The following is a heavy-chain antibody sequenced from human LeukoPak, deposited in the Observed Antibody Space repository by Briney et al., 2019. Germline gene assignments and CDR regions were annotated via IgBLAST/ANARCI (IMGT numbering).Heavy chain of an antibody. Sequence: GRSLRLSCAASGFTFTNYGMHWVRQAPGKGLEWVAVIWYDGRNKYYADSVKGRFTISRDNSKNTLYLRMNSLRAEDTAVYFCARDVLAAAGAPPDYWGQGTLVTVSS. CDR1: GFTFTNYG. J-gene: IGHJ4*02. V-gene: IGHV3-33*01. D-gene: IGHD6-13*01. CDR3: ARDVLAAAGAPPDY. CDR2: IWYDGRNK.